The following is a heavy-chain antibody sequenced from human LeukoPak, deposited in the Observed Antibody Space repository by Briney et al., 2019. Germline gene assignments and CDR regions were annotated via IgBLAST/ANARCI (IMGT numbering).Heavy chain of an antibody. CDR1: GYTFTGYY. V-gene: IGHV1-2*02. Sequence: ASVKVSCKASGYTFTGYYMHWVRQAPGQGLEWMGWTNPNSGGTNYAQKFQGRVTMTRDTSISTAYMELSRLRSDDTAVYYCARSILTGYSPVLSDYWGQGTLVTVSS. D-gene: IGHD3-9*01. CDR3: ARSILTGYSPVLSDY. J-gene: IGHJ4*02. CDR2: TNPNSGGT.